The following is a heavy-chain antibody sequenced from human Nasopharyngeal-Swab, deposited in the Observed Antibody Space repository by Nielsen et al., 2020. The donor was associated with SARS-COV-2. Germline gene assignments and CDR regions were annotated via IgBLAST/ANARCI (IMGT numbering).Heavy chain of an antibody. CDR3: AKQVSGGTYYYHYYMDV. Sequence: GGSLRLSCAASGFTFSNYAMSWVRQAPGKGLEWVSAISGSGAGTYYADSVKGRFTISRDNSKNTLYLQMNSLRADYTAVYYCAKQVSGGTYYYHYYMDVWGKGTTVTVSS. J-gene: IGHJ6*03. CDR2: ISGSGAGT. D-gene: IGHD2-15*01. CDR1: GFTFSNYA. V-gene: IGHV3-23*01.